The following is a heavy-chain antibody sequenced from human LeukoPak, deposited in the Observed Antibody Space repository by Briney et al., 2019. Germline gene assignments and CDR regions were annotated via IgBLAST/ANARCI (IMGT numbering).Heavy chain of an antibody. Sequence: GESLKISCKGSGYSFTSYWISWVRQMPGKGLEWMGRIDPSDSYTNYSPSFQGHVTISADKSISTAYLQWSSLKASDTAMYYCARHDAVTGYSCGGDCYSWDYWGQGTLVTVSS. V-gene: IGHV5-10-1*01. J-gene: IGHJ4*02. CDR3: ARHDAVTGYSCGGDCYSWDY. D-gene: IGHD2-21*02. CDR2: IDPSDSYT. CDR1: GYSFTSYW.